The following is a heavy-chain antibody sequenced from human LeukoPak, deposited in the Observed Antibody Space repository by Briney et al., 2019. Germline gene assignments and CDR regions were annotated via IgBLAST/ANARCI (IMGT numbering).Heavy chain of an antibody. CDR1: GFTFSDYY. Sequence: GESLKISCAASGFTFSDYYMSWIRQAPGKGLEWVSYISSSGSTIYYADSVKGRFTISRDNAKNSLYLQMNSLRAEDTAVYYCAREEYSGHEDWGQGTLVTVSS. J-gene: IGHJ4*02. V-gene: IGHV3-11*01. CDR2: ISSSGSTI. CDR3: AREEYSGHED. D-gene: IGHD5-12*01.